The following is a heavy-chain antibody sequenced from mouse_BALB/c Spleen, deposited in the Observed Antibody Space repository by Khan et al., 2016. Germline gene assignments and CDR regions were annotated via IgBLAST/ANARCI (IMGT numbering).Heavy chain of an antibody. Sequence: QVTLKESGPGILQPSQTLNLTCSFSGFSLSTSGMGVGWIRQPSGKGLEWLAHIWWDDDKRYNPALKSRLTISKDTSSNQVFLKIASMDTADTATYYCARIASYYGNPFFAMDYWGQGTSVTVSS. CDR1: GFSLSTSGMG. J-gene: IGHJ4*01. CDR2: IWWDDDK. V-gene: IGHV8-8*01. D-gene: IGHD2-10*01. CDR3: ARIASYYGNPFFAMDY.